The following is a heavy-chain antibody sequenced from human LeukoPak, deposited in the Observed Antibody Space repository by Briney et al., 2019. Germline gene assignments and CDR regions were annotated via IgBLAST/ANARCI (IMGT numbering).Heavy chain of an antibody. CDR3: AKDPRGYSYGPGAFDI. Sequence: GGSLRLSCAASGFTFSSYGMHWVRQAPGKGLEWVAFIRYDGSNKYYADSVKGRFTTSRDNSKNTLYLQMNSLRAEDTAVYYCAKDPRGYSYGPGAFDIWGQGTMVTVSS. CDR2: IRYDGSNK. J-gene: IGHJ3*02. D-gene: IGHD5-18*01. V-gene: IGHV3-30*02. CDR1: GFTFSSYG.